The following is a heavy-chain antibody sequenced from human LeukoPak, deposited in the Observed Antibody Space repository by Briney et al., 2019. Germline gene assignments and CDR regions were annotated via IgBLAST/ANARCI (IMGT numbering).Heavy chain of an antibody. Sequence: GGSLRLSCAASGFTFSSYSMNWVRQAPGKGLEWVSYISSSSSSIYFADSVKGRFSISRDNAKNSLYLQMNSLRAEDTALYYCATSARTYIGSSLDYWGQGTLVTVSS. V-gene: IGHV3-48*01. J-gene: IGHJ4*02. CDR2: ISSSSSSI. CDR1: GFTFSSYS. CDR3: ATSARTYIGSSLDY. D-gene: IGHD2-15*01.